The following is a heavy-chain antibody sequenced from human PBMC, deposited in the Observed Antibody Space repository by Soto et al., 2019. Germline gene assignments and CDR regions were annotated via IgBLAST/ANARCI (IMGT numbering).Heavy chain of an antibody. CDR1: VYTFTSYG. V-gene: IGHV1-18*04. J-gene: IGHJ6*02. Sequence: ASVKVSCKSSVYTFTSYGISCVRQAPGQWLEWMGWISAYNGNTNYAQKLQGRVTMTTDTSTSTAYMELRSLRSDDTDVYYCARFTYYDFWTKGMDVSGQGTTLPVSS. CDR2: ISAYNGNT. CDR3: ARFTYYDFWTKGMDV. D-gene: IGHD3-3*01.